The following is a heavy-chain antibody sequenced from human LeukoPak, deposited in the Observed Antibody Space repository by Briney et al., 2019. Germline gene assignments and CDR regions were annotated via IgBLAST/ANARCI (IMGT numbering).Heavy chain of an antibody. Sequence: GGSLRLSCAASGFTFSSYGMHWVRQAPGKGLEWVAVISYDGSNKYYADSVKGRFTISRDNSKNTLYLQMNSLRAEDTAVYYCAKDRTTVVTPWHLYYFDYWGQGTLVTVSS. V-gene: IGHV3-30*18. D-gene: IGHD4-17*01. CDR2: ISYDGSNK. CDR1: GFTFSSYG. CDR3: AKDRTTVVTPWHLYYFDY. J-gene: IGHJ4*02.